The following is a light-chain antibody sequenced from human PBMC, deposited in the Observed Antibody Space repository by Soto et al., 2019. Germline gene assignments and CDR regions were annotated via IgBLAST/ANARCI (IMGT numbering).Light chain of an antibody. Sequence: QPVLTQPPSVSGAPGQRVTISCTGSSSNIGAGYDVHWYQQLPGTAPKLLIYANINRPSGVPDRFSGSKSGTSASLAITGLQAEDEADYYCQSYDSSLSAVVFGGGTKLTVL. CDR1: SSNIGAGYD. J-gene: IGLJ2*01. CDR2: ANI. V-gene: IGLV1-40*01. CDR3: QSYDSSLSAVV.